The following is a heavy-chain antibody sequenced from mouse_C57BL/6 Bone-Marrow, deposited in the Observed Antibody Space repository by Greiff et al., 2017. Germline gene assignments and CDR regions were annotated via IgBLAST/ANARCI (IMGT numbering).Heavy chain of an antibody. CDR3: ARRGITTGVANWYFDV. CDR2: INPNNGGT. CDR1: GYTFTDYN. D-gene: IGHD1-1*01. J-gene: IGHJ1*03. Sequence: VQLQQSGPELVKPGASVKMSCKASGYTFTDYNMHWVKQSHGKSLEWIGYINPNNGGTSYNQKFKGKATLTVNKSSSTAYMELRSLTSEDSAVYYCARRGITTGVANWYFDVWGTGTTVTVSS. V-gene: IGHV1-22*01.